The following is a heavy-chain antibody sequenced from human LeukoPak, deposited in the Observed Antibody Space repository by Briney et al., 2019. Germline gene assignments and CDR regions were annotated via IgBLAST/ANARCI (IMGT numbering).Heavy chain of an antibody. D-gene: IGHD1-26*01. CDR1: GFTFSSYA. V-gene: IGHV3-23*01. J-gene: IGHJ4*02. CDR2: VSGSGAGT. Sequence: PGGSLRLSCAASGFTFSSYAMSWVRQAPGKGLEWVSTVSGSGAGTYYADSVKGRFTFSRDNLKNTLYLQMNSLRAEDTAVYYRAKAVLGWDLAEFDYWGQGTLVTVSS. CDR3: AKAVLGWDLAEFDY.